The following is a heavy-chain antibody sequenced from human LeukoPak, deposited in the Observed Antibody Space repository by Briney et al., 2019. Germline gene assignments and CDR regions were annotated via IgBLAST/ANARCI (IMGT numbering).Heavy chain of an antibody. CDR2: IYSGGST. D-gene: IGHD3-22*01. CDR1: GFAFSSYA. CDR3: ARAVGYDSSGYYYGYFQH. V-gene: IGHV3-66*01. Sequence: TGGSLRLSCAASGFAFSSYAMSWVRQAPGKGLEWVSVIYSGGSTYYADSVKGRFTISRDNSKNTLYLQMNSLRAEDTAVYYCARAVGYDSSGYYYGYFQHWGQGTLVTVSS. J-gene: IGHJ1*01.